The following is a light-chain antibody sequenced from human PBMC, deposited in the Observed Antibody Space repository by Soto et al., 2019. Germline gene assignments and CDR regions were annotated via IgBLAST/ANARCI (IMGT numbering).Light chain of an antibody. CDR3: QQRSNWPT. CDR1: QSVSSY. J-gene: IGKJ3*01. V-gene: IGKV3-11*01. CDR2: DAS. Sequence: GERATLSCRASQSVSSYLAWYQQKPGQAPRLRIYDASNRATGIPARFSGSGSGTDFTLTISSLEPEDCTVYSCQQRSNWPTCGPGTRMDIK.